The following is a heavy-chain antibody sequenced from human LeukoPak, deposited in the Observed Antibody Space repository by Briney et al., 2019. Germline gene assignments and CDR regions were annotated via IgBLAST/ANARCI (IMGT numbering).Heavy chain of an antibody. J-gene: IGHJ4*02. CDR3: AKLQIPISGSSPPRDY. V-gene: IGHV1-69-2*01. Sequence: APVKISCKVSGYTFTDYYMHWVQQAPGKGLEWMGLVDPEDGETIYAEKFQGRVTITADTSTDTAYMELSSLRSEDTAVYYCAKLQIPISGSSPPRDYWGQGTLVTVSS. CDR1: GYTFTDYY. D-gene: IGHD1-26*01. CDR2: VDPEDGET.